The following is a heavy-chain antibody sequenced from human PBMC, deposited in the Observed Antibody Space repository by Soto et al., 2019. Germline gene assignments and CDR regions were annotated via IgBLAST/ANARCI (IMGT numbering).Heavy chain of an antibody. CDR3: ARAGGVYSSSWYGLYHWFDP. V-gene: IGHV4-34*01. CDR2: INHSGST. D-gene: IGHD6-13*01. J-gene: IGHJ5*02. CDR1: GGSFSGYY. Sequence: PSETLSLTCAVYGGSFSGYYWSWIRQPPGKGLEWIGEINHSGSTNYNPSLKSRVTISVDTSKNQFSLKLSSVTAADTAVYYCARAGGVYSSSWYGLYHWFDPWGQGTLVTVSS.